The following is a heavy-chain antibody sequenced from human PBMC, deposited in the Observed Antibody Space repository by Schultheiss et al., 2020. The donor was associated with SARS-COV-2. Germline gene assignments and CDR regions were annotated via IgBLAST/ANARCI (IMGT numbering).Heavy chain of an antibody. CDR3: ARDSFAARYTAMVHFDF. CDR1: GFTFSTYA. D-gene: IGHD5-18*01. V-gene: IGHV3-30*07. CDR2: ISYDGSNK. J-gene: IGHJ4*02. Sequence: GGSLRLSCAASGFTFSTYAMHWVRQAPGKGLEWVAVISYDGSNKYYADSVKGRFTISRDNARNSLYLQMNSLRDEDTAVYYCARDSFAARYTAMVHFDFWGQGTLVTVSS.